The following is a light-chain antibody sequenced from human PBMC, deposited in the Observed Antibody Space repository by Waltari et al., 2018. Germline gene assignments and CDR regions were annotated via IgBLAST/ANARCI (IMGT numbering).Light chain of an antibody. CDR3: HTWGTGGDWV. CDR2: GKSDGSH. V-gene: IGLV4-69*02. Sequence: QLVLTQSPSASASLGASVNLTCSLSSGHSNYVIAWHQQQPEKGPRYLMKGKSDGSHSKGDGIPDRFSGSSSGAERHLPISSLQSEDEADYYCHTWGTGGDWVFGGGTKLTVL. J-gene: IGLJ3*02. CDR1: SGHSNYV.